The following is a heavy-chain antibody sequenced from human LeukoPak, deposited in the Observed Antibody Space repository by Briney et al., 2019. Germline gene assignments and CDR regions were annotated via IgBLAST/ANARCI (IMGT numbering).Heavy chain of an antibody. CDR2: INWNGGST. Sequence: PGGSLRLSCAASGFTFDDYDMSWVRQAPGKGLEWVSGINWNGGSTGYADSVKGRFTISRDNARNSLYLQMNSLRAEDTALYYCARIAMAGIGHGFDIWGQETMVAVSS. V-gene: IGHV3-20*04. CDR1: GFTFDDYD. J-gene: IGHJ3*02. D-gene: IGHD6-19*01. CDR3: ARIAMAGIGHGFDI.